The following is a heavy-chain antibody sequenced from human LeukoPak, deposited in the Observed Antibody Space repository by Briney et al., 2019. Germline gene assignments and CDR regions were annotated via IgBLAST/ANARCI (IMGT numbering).Heavy chain of an antibody. Sequence: PSETLSLTCTVSGGSIRIDYWTWIRQPAGQGLEWIGRIFSSGYTNYNPSLQSRVTLSVDTSTNQFSLKLSSVTAADTAVYYCARDSSSSWDGPLTFDYWGQGTLVTVSS. D-gene: IGHD6-13*01. CDR2: IFSSGYT. CDR1: GGSIRIDY. V-gene: IGHV4-4*07. CDR3: ARDSSSSWDGPLTFDY. J-gene: IGHJ4*02.